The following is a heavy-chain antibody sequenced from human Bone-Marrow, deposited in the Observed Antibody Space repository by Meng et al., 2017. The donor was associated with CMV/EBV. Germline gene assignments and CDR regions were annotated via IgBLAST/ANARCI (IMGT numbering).Heavy chain of an antibody. CDR3: TTGLTIFYYYYGMDF. Sequence: GESLKISCAASGFTFSNAWMSWVRQAPGKGLEWVGRIKSKTDGGTTDYAAPVKGRFTISRDDSKNTLYLQMNSLKTEDTAVYYCTTGLTIFYYYYGMDFWGQGTTVTVSS. J-gene: IGHJ6*02. CDR1: GFTFSNAW. D-gene: IGHD3-3*01. CDR2: IKSKTDGGTT. V-gene: IGHV3-15*01.